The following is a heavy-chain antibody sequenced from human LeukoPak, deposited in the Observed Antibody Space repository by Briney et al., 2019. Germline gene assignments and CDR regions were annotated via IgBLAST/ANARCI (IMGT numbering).Heavy chain of an antibody. CDR2: INPNSGGT. V-gene: IGHV1-2*02. J-gene: IGHJ5*02. CDR1: GYTFTGYY. D-gene: IGHD3-10*01. Sequence: ASVKVSCKASGYTFTGYYMHWVRQAPGQGLEWMGWINPNSGGTNCAQKFQGRVTMTRDTSISTAYMELSRLRSDDTAVYYCAREYGSGSYGVWFDPWGQGTLVTVSS. CDR3: AREYGSGSYGVWFDP.